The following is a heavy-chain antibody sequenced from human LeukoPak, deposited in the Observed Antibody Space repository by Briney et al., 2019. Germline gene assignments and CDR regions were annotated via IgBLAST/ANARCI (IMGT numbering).Heavy chain of an antibody. V-gene: IGHV3-7*01. D-gene: IGHD3-22*01. CDR2: IKQDGSQR. Sequence: PGGSLRLSCAASGFTFTDYWMTWVRQAPGKGLEWVADIKQDGSQRLYVDSVKGRFTISRDNAKNSLYLQMNSLRDEDTAVFYCAREGAYYGRNFDYWGQGTLVTVSS. CDR3: AREGAYYGRNFDY. CDR1: GFTFTDYW. J-gene: IGHJ4*02.